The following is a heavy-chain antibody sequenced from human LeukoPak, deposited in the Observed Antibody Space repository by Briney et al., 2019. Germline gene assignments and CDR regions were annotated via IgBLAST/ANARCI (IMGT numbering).Heavy chain of an antibody. CDR3: TRLSHVAGAPKVSWFDP. Sequence: PSGTLSLTSTVSAYSISDGFVWGWIRQAPGKGLEWIGSIYHSGTSYYNPSLKSRISMSVDTSKNQFSLNLSSVTAADTAVYYCTRLSHVAGAPKVSWFDPWGQGTLVTVSS. CDR2: IYHSGTS. D-gene: IGHD1-26*01. J-gene: IGHJ5*02. CDR1: AYSISDGFV. V-gene: IGHV4-38-2*02.